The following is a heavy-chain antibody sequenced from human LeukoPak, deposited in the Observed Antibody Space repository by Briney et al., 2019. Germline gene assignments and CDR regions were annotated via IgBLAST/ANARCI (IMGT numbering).Heavy chain of an antibody. D-gene: IGHD2-21*01. CDR3: AREGVVVATSNYYYYMDV. CDR2: INPNSGGT. CDR1: GYTFTGYY. Sequence: ASVKVSCKASGYTFTGYYMHWVRQAPGQGLERMGWINPNSGGTNYAQKFQGGVTMTRDTSISTAYMELSRLRSDDTAVYYCAREGVVVATSNYYYYMDVWGKGTTVTVSS. V-gene: IGHV1-2*02. J-gene: IGHJ6*03.